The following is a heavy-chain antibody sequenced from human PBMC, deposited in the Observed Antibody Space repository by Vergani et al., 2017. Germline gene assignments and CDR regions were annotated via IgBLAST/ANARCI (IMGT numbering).Heavy chain of an antibody. D-gene: IGHD2-15*01. J-gene: IGHJ4*02. CDR1: GFTFSSAW. V-gene: IGHV3-15*01. Sequence: EVQPVESGGGLVKPGGSLRLSCTTSGFTFSSAWMSWVRQAPGKGLEWVARIRPKTDGETTDYAAPVKGRFTISRDNSKKMMSLQMNSLRVEDTAVYYCARGGKGIIMVVPSTHLWGQGTQVSVS. CDR2: IRPKTDGETT. CDR3: ARGGKGIIMVVPSTHL.